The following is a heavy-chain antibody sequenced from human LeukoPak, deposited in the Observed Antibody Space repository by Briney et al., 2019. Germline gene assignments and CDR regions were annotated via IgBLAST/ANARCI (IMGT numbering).Heavy chain of an antibody. CDR1: GFTVSSNY. CDR3: AAWERWLQFFDY. V-gene: IGHV3-53*01. D-gene: IGHD5-24*01. J-gene: IGHJ4*02. CDR2: IYSGGST. Sequence: GGSLRLSCAASGFTVSSNYMSWVRQAPGKGLEWVSVIYSGGSTYYADSVKGRFTISRDNSKNTLYLQMNSLRAEDTAVYYCAAWERWLQFFDYWGQGTLVTVSS.